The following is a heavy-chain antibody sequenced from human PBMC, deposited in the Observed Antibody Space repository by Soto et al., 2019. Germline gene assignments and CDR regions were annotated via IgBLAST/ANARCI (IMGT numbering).Heavy chain of an antibody. Sequence: EVQLVESGGNLAQPGGSLRLSCAASGFTFSTYPMHWVRQGPGTGLEYVAGISGNGGSTHYANSVKGRFTISRDNXKXXLCLQMGGLRAEAMAVYYCARDYCPGGVCYTIFDYWGQGTLVTVSS. CDR2: ISGNGGST. V-gene: IGHV3-64*01. D-gene: IGHD2-8*02. J-gene: IGHJ4*02. CDR3: ARDYCPGGVCYTIFDY. CDR1: GFTFSTYP.